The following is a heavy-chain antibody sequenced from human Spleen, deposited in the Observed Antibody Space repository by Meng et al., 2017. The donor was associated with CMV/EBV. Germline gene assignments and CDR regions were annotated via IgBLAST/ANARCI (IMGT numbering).Heavy chain of an antibody. CDR1: GFTFSSYA. J-gene: IGHJ4*02. Sequence: GESLKISCAASGFTFSSYAMSWVRQAPGKGLEWVSAISGSGGSTYCADSVKGRFTISRDNSKNTLYLQMNSLRAEDTAVYYCAKDWSGYYENHYYFDYWGQGTLVTVSS. V-gene: IGHV3-23*01. D-gene: IGHD3-3*01. CDR3: AKDWSGYYENHYYFDY. CDR2: ISGSGGST.